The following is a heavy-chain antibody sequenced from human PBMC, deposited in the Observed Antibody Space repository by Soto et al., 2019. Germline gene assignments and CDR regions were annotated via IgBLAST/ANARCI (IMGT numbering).Heavy chain of an antibody. CDR1: GFTFSSYS. J-gene: IGHJ4*02. V-gene: IGHV3-21*01. D-gene: IGHD6-13*01. Sequence: EVQLVESGGGLVKPGGSLRLSCAASGFTFSSYSMNWVRQAPGKGLEWVSSISSSSSYIYYADSVKGRFTSSRDNAKNSLYLQMNSLRAEDTAVYYCARAGLRGAAAGIGYWGQGTLVTVSS. CDR2: ISSSSSYI. CDR3: ARAGLRGAAAGIGY.